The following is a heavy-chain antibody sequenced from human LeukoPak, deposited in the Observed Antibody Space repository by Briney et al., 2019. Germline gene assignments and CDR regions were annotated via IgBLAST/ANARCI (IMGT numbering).Heavy chain of an antibody. CDR2: ISYDGSSQ. V-gene: IGHV3-30*18. CDR1: GFTFSTYA. CDR3: AQDRAHGDYLPLDY. J-gene: IGHJ4*02. D-gene: IGHD4-17*01. Sequence: GGSLRLSCAASGFTFSTYAMHWVRQAPGKGLEWVALISYDGSSQYHADSVKGRFTISRDNSKNTLYLQMNSLRAEDTAVYYCAQDRAHGDYLPLDYWRQGTLVTVSS.